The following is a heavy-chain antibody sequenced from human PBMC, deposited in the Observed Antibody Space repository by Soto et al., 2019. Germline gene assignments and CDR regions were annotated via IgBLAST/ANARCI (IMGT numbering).Heavy chain of an antibody. CDR1: GFTFSXYG. CDR2: ISYDGSNK. Sequence: QVQLVESGGGVVQPGRSLRLSXAASGFTFSXYGMHWVRQAPGKGLEWVAVISYDGSNKYYADSVKGRFTISRDNSKNTLYLQMNSLRAEDTAVYYCAKDTTTYYYDRSIPKTNSPTFDYWGQGTLVTVSS. V-gene: IGHV3-30*18. J-gene: IGHJ4*02. D-gene: IGHD3-22*01. CDR3: AKDTTTYYYDRSIPKTNSPTFDY.